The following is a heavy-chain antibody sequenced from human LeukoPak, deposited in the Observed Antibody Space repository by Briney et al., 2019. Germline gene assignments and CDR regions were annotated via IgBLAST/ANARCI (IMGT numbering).Heavy chain of an antibody. Sequence: GGSLRLSCAVSGVTFSYTMHWVRQAPGKGLEWVSSITSSSSYLYYADSIKGRFTISRDNTKNSLYLQMNSLRSEDTAVYYCVRGRPYMDVWGKGTTVTVYS. CDR2: ITSSSSYL. CDR3: VRGRPYMDV. J-gene: IGHJ6*04. V-gene: IGHV3-21*01. CDR1: GVTFSYT.